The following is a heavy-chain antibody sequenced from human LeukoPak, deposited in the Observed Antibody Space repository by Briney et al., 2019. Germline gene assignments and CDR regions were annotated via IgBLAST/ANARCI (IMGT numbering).Heavy chain of an antibody. Sequence: PGGSLRLSCAASGFTFSSYTIHWVRQAPAKGLEWVAAICYDGSNEYYADSVKGRFTISRDNSKNTLYLQLNSLRAEDTAVYYCARVLWYGSGSQNFEYWGQGTLVTVSS. J-gene: IGHJ4*02. CDR2: ICYDGSNE. D-gene: IGHD3-10*01. V-gene: IGHV3-33*01. CDR1: GFTFSSYT. CDR3: ARVLWYGSGSQNFEY.